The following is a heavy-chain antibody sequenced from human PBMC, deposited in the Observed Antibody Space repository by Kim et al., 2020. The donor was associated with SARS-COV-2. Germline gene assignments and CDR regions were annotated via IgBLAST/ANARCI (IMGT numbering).Heavy chain of an antibody. CDR2: INTDGSSA. J-gene: IGHJ4*02. CDR1: GFTFSSFW. Sequence: GGSLRLSCAASGFTFSSFWMHWVRQAAGKGPVWVSRINTDGSSATYADSVKGRFTISRDNAKNTVYLQMNSLRAEDTAVYYCVRVKAAGIFDYWGQGTLVTVSS. CDR3: VRVKAAGIFDY. D-gene: IGHD6-13*01. V-gene: IGHV3-74*01.